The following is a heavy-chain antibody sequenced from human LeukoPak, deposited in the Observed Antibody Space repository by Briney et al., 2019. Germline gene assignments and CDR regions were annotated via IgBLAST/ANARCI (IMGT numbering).Heavy chain of an antibody. CDR3: ARDDAFDI. V-gene: IGHV3-30*01. J-gene: IGHJ3*02. Sequence: GGSLRLPCAASGFTFSSYAMHWVRQAPGKGLEWVAVISYDGSNKYYADSVKGRFTISRDNSKNTLYLQMNSLRAEDTAVYYCARDDAFDIWGQGTMVTVSS. CDR2: ISYDGSNK. CDR1: GFTFSSYA.